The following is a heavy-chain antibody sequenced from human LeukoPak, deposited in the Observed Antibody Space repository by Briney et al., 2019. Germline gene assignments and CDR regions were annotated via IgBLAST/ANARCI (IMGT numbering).Heavy chain of an antibody. CDR1: GFTFSSYA. D-gene: IGHD4-17*01. J-gene: IGHJ4*02. Sequence: GGSLRLSCAASGFTFSSYAMSWVRQAPGKGLEWVSTISGSGGSTYYADSVKGRFTISRDNSKNTLYLQMNSLRAEDTAVYYCARDAWVTLTTDLVPDYWGQGTLVTVSS. V-gene: IGHV3-23*01. CDR2: ISGSGGST. CDR3: ARDAWVTLTTDLVPDY.